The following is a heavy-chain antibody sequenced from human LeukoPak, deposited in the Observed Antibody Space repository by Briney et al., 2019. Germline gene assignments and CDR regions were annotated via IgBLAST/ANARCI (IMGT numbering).Heavy chain of an antibody. Sequence: ASVKVSCKASGYTFTSYAMHWVRQAPGQRLEWMGWINAGNGNTKYSQEFQGRVTMTRDTSISTAYMELSRLRSDDTAVYYCARGYGSGPMDAFDIWGQGTMVTVSS. D-gene: IGHD3-10*01. CDR1: GYTFTSYA. CDR2: INAGNGNT. CDR3: ARGYGSGPMDAFDI. V-gene: IGHV1-3*01. J-gene: IGHJ3*02.